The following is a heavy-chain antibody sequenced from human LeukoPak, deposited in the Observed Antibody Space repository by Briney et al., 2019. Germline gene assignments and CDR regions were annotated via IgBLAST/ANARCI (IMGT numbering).Heavy chain of an antibody. Sequence: GGSLRLSCAASGLTFSNYAMSWVRQAPGKGLEWVSGISGSGGSTYYADSVKGRFTISRDNSKNTLYLQMSSLRAEDTAVYYCAKDLYGYVSNWFDPWGQGTLVTVSS. CDR3: AKDLYGYVSNWFDP. CDR2: ISGSGGST. J-gene: IGHJ5*02. D-gene: IGHD5-12*01. V-gene: IGHV3-23*01. CDR1: GLTFSNYA.